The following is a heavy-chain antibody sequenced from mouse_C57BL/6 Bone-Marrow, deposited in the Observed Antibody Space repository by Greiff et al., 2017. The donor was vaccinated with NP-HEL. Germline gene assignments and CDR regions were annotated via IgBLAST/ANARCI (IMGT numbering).Heavy chain of an antibody. CDR3: TEVITTAPWSSMDY. Sequence: EVQVVESGGGLVQPGGSMKLSCAASGFTFSDAWMDWVRQSPEKGLEWVAEIRNKANNHATYYAESVKGRFTISRDDSKSSVYLQMNSLRAEDTGIYYCTEVITTAPWSSMDYWGQGTSVTVSS. V-gene: IGHV6-6*01. CDR2: IRNKANNHAT. J-gene: IGHJ4*01. D-gene: IGHD1-2*01. CDR1: GFTFSDAW.